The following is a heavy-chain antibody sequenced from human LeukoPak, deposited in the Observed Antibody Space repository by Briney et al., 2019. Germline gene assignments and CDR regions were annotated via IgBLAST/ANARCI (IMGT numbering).Heavy chain of an antibody. CDR1: RFTVSSNY. CDR2: ISWNGGSV. Sequence: GGSLRLSCAASRFTVSSNYMSWVRQAPGKGLEWVSGISWNGGSVGYADSVKGRFTISRDNAKNSLYLQMNSLRAEDTALYYCAKDLQDYYYYYGMDVWGQGTTVTVSS. CDR3: AKDLQDYYYYYGMDV. V-gene: IGHV3-9*01. J-gene: IGHJ6*02.